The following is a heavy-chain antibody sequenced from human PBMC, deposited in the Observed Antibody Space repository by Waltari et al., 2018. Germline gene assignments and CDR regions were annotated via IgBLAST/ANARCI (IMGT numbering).Heavy chain of an antibody. CDR2: VNPNRGGT. CDR1: GYTFTGYY. J-gene: IGHJ4*02. CDR3: ARGEGSY. V-gene: IGHV1-2*06. Sequence: QVQLVQSGAEVKKPAASVKVSCKASGYTFTGYYMHWVRQAPGKGLEWMERVNPNRGGTNDAQKFQGRVPVTRDTSMSTAYMELSRLGADDTAVYYCARGEGSYWGQGTLVTVSS.